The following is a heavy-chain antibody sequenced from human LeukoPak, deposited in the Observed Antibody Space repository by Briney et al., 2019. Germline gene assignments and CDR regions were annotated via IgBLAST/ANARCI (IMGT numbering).Heavy chain of an antibody. CDR3: VRVSTRTPPRGSSWYYFDY. V-gene: IGHV4-59*12. CDR1: GVSISSYY. Sequence: PSETLSLTCTVSGVSISSYYWSWLRQPPGKGLEWVGYIYYSGSTNYNPSLKSRVTISVDTSKNQFSLKLSSVTPEDTAVYYCVRVSTRTPPRGSSWYYFDYWGQGTLVTVSS. J-gene: IGHJ4*02. CDR2: IYYSGST. D-gene: IGHD6-13*01.